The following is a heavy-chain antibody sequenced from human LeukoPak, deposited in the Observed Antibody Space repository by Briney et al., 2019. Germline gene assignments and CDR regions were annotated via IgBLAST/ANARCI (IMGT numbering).Heavy chain of an antibody. J-gene: IGHJ4*02. D-gene: IGHD3-22*01. CDR1: GFTFSSYA. CDR3: AKSGGYYYDSSGYYDY. V-gene: IGHV3-23*01. Sequence: GGSLRLSCAASGFTFSSYAMSWVRQAPGKGLEWVSAISGSCGSTYYADSVKGRFTISRDNSKNTLYLQMNSLRAEDTAVYYCAKSGGYYYDSSGYYDYWGQGTLVTVSS. CDR2: ISGSCGST.